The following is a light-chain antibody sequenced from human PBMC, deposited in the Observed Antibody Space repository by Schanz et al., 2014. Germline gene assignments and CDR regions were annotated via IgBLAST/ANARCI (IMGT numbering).Light chain of an antibody. CDR1: QSVSSN. Sequence: VLTQSPGTLSVSPGETATLSCRASQSVSSNLAWYQQKPGQAPRLLIYGVFNRATGIPDRFSGSGSGTDFTLTISRLEPEDFAVYYCQQCGSSRWTFGQGTKVEIK. CDR3: QQCGSSRWT. V-gene: IGKV3-20*01. CDR2: GVF. J-gene: IGKJ1*01.